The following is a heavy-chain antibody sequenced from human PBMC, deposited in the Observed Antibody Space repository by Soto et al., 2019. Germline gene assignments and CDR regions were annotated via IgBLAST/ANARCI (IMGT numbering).Heavy chain of an antibody. CDR3: ARAQCSYYGIL. J-gene: IGHJ4*02. D-gene: IGHD3-10*01. CDR2: IYYSGST. V-gene: IGHV4-59*01. CDR1: GGSISSYY. Sequence: SETLSLTCTVSGGSISSYYWSWIRQPPGKGLEWIGYIYYSGSTNYNPSLKSRVTISVDTSKNQLSLKLSSVTAADTAVYYCARAQCSYYGILCGQVPLVTVAS.